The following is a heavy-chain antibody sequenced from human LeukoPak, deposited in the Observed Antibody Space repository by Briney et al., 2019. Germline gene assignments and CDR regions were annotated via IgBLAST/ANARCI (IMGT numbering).Heavy chain of an antibody. J-gene: IGHJ4*02. CDR1: GYTFTSYY. V-gene: IGHV1-46*01. CDR3: ARGYCSGGSCYSVGYFDY. D-gene: IGHD2-15*01. Sequence: VSVKVSCKASGYTFTSYYMHWVRQAPGQGLEWMGIINPSGSSTSYAQKFQGRVTMTRDTSTSTVYMELSSLRSEDTAVYYCARGYCSGGSCYSVGYFDYWGQGTLVTVSS. CDR2: INPSGSST.